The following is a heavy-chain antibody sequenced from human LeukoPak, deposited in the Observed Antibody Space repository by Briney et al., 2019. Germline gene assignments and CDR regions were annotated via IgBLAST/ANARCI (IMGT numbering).Heavy chain of an antibody. D-gene: IGHD2-15*01. CDR1: GDSVSSNNAA. CDR2: TYYRSKWCN. CDR3: ARIAGIGDYYFDL. V-gene: IGHV6-1*01. Sequence: SQTLSLTCAISGDSVSSNNAAWNWIRQSPSRGLEWLGRTYYRSKWCNDYAVSVKSRITINPDTSKNQFSLHLNSVTPEDTAVYYCARIAGIGDYYFDLWGPGTLVTVSS. J-gene: IGHJ2*01.